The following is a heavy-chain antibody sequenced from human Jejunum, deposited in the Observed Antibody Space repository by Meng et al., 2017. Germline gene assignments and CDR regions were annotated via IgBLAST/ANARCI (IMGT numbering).Heavy chain of an antibody. V-gene: IGHV3-7*01. CDR3: ARADGDADGAY. CDR1: GFMFNRYW. CDR2: IKQDGSAK. J-gene: IGHJ4*02. Sequence: GESLKISCAGSGFMFNRYWMSWVRQAPGKGLEWVANIKQDGSAKNYADSVKGRFTISRDNAKNSLYLQMNSLRAEDTALYYCARADGDADGAYWGQGTLVTGSS. D-gene: IGHD4-17*01.